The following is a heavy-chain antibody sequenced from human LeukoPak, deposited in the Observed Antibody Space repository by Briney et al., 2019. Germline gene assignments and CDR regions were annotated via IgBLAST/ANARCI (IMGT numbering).Heavy chain of an antibody. CDR3: AKDPAIVVVYYFDY. CDR2: ISGSGGST. D-gene: IGHD3-22*01. J-gene: IGHJ4*02. Sequence: GGSLRLSCAASGFTFSSYAMSWVRQAPGKGLEWVSAISGSGGSTYYADSVKGRFTISRDNSKNTLYLQMNSLRAEDTAVYHCAKDPAIVVVYYFDYWGQGTLVTVSS. CDR1: GFTFSSYA. V-gene: IGHV3-23*01.